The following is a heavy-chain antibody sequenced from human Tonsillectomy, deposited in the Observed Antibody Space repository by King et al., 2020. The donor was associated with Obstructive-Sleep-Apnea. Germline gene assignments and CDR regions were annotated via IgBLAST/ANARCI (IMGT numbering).Heavy chain of an antibody. CDR2: MYYSGNT. CDR1: GGSISDYY. V-gene: IGHV4-59*08. CDR3: ARHRGVEDYGGYGDYFDY. Sequence: LQLQESGPGLVKPSETLSLTCTVSGGSISDYYWSWIRQPPGKGLEWIGYMYYSGNTNFNPSLKSRVTISADTSKIQFSLRLSSVTAADTAEYYCARHRGVEDYGGYGDYFDYWGQGTLVTVSS. D-gene: IGHD5-12*01. J-gene: IGHJ4*02.